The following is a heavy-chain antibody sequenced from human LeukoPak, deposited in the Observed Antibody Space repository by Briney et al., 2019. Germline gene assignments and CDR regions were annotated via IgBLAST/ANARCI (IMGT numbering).Heavy chain of an antibody. CDR1: GFTFDDYT. V-gene: IGHV3-43*01. CDR3: VRERGSIGTDLHF. D-gene: IGHD1-1*01. CDR2: ISWDGGST. J-gene: IGHJ4*02. Sequence: GGSLRLSCAASGFTFDDYTMHWVRQAPGKGLEWVSLISWDGGSTYYADSVKGRFTISRDNAKNSLYLQMNSLRAEDTAVYYCVRERGSIGTDLHFWGQGTLVTVSS.